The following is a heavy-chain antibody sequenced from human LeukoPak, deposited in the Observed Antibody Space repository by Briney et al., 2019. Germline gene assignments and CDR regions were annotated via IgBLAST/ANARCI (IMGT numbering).Heavy chain of an antibody. CDR2: ISTRGST. J-gene: IGHJ3*02. V-gene: IGHV4-61*02. Sequence: SQTLSLTCTVSGGSISSGPYYWNWIRQPAGKGLEWIGRISTRGSTNYNASLKSRLTLSIDTSNNQFSLSLNSVTAADTAIYYCARDLLRGESGSWFEGFDIWGQGTKVTVSS. CDR3: ARDLLRGESGSWFEGFDI. CDR1: GGSISSGPYY. D-gene: IGHD6-13*01.